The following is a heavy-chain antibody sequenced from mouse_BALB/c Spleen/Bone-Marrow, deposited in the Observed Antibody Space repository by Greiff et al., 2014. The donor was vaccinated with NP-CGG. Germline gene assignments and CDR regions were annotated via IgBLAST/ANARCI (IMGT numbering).Heavy chain of an antibody. CDR2: IDPANGNT. CDR3: ARYYYGYYSDY. D-gene: IGHD1-2*01. V-gene: IGHV14-3*02. J-gene: IGHJ2*01. CDR1: GFNIKDTY. Sequence: DVKLQESGAELVKPGASVKLSCTASGFNIKDTYMHWVKQRPEQGLEWIGRIDPANGNTKYDPKFQGKATITADTSSNTAYLQLSSLTSEDTAVYYCARYYYGYYSDYWGQGTTLTVSS.